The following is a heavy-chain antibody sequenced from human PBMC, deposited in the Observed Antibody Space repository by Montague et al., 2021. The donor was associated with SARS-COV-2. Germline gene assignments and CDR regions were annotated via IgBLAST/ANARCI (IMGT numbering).Heavy chain of an antibody. CDR2: IGTAGDT. V-gene: IGHV3-13*01. CDR3: ARGDIVATQGAYYYYGMDV. J-gene: IGHJ6*02. D-gene: IGHD5-12*01. CDR1: GFTFSSYD. Sequence: SLRLSCAASGFTFSSYDMHWVRQATGKGLEWVSAIGTAGDTYYPGSVKGRFTISRENAKNSLYLQMNSLRAGDTAGYYCARGDIVATQGAYYYYGMDVWGQGTTVTVSS.